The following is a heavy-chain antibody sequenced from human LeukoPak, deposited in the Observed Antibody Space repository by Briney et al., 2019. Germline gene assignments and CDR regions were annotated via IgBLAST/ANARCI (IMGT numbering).Heavy chain of an antibody. Sequence: GGSLRLSCAASGFTFSDYYMSWIRQAPGKGLEWVSCSSSSSYTKYADSVKGRFTISRDNAKNSLYLQMNSLRAEDTAVYYCARGEYGYRLWGQGTLVTVSS. CDR3: ARGEYGYRL. D-gene: IGHD5-18*01. CDR1: GFTFSDYY. V-gene: IGHV3-11*06. CDR2: SSSSSYT. J-gene: IGHJ4*02.